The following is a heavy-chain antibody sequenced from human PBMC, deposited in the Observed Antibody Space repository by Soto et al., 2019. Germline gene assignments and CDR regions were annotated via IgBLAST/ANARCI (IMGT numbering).Heavy chain of an antibody. CDR3: ARVLIAAAAEFDY. V-gene: IGHV3-11*06. Sequence: SLRLSCSASVFTFSDYYMSWVRQAPGKGLEWVSYISSSSSYTNYADSVKGRFTISRDNAKNSLYLQMNSLRAEDTAVYYCARVLIAAAAEFDYWGQGTLVTVSS. J-gene: IGHJ4*02. CDR1: VFTFSDYY. D-gene: IGHD6-13*01. CDR2: ISSSSSYT.